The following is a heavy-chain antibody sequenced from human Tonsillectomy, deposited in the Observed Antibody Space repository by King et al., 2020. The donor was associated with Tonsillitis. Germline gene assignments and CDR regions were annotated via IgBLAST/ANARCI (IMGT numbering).Heavy chain of an antibody. V-gene: IGHV1-18*01. CDR1: GDTFSNSG. Sequence: QLVQSGAEVKKPGASVKVSCKASGDTFSNSGITWVRQAPGQGLEWIGWISGYNGNTNYAQKYQGRVSLTTDTPTSTAYMELRSLTSDDTAVYYCASTRQDKLRGYDGCDPWGQGTLVAVSS. CDR2: ISGYNGNT. D-gene: IGHD3-16*01. J-gene: IGHJ5*02. CDR3: ASTRQDKLRGYDGCDP.